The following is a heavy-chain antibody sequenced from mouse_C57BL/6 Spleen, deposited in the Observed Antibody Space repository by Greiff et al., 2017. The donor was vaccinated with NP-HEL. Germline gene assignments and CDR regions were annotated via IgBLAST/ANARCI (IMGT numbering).Heavy chain of an antibody. CDR1: GYTFTSYW. CDR3: ARCPFYGSSPAWFAY. V-gene: IGHV1-55*01. J-gene: IGHJ3*01. CDR2: IYPGSGST. D-gene: IGHD1-1*01. Sequence: QVQLQQPGAELVKPGASVKMSCKASGYTFTSYWITWVKQRPGQGLEWIGDIYPGSGSTNYNEKFKGKATLTADKSSSTAYMQLSSLTSEDSAVYYCARCPFYGSSPAWFAYWGKGTLVTVSA.